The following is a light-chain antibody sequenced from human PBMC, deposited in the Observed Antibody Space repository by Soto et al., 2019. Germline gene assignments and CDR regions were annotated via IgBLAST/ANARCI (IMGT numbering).Light chain of an antibody. CDR3: QSYDNILSAVV. CDR1: SSSVGAGYD. V-gene: IGLV1-40*01. Sequence: QSVLTQPPSVSGAPGQRVTISCTGSSSSVGAGYDVHWYQHLPGTAPKLLIFSNTNRPSGVPDRFSGSKSGTSVSLAIAGLQAEDEGDYYCQSYDNILSAVVFVGGTKLTVL. CDR2: SNT. J-gene: IGLJ2*01.